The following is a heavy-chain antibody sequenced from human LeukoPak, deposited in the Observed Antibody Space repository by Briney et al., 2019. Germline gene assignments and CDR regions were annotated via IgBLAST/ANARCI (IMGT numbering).Heavy chain of an antibody. CDR3: TRDFRPVWFGNWFDP. CDR1: GFTFGDYA. D-gene: IGHD3-10*01. V-gene: IGHV3-49*03. Sequence: GGSLRLSCTASGFTFGDYAMSWFRQAPGKGLEWVGFIRSKAYGGTTEYAASVKGRFTISRDDSKSIAYLQMNSLKTEDTAVYYCTRDFRPVWFGNWFDPWGQGTLVTVSS. CDR2: IRSKAYGGTT. J-gene: IGHJ5*02.